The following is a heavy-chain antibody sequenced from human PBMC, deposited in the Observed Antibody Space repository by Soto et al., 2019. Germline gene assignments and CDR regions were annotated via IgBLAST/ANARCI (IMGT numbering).Heavy chain of an antibody. J-gene: IGHJ4*02. CDR2: ISSSSSYI. V-gene: IGHV3-21*01. CDR1: GFTFSSYS. D-gene: IGHD3-10*01. CDR3: ARALESYRVSRGSYYFDY. Sequence: PGGSLRLSCAASGFTFSSYSMNWVRQAPGKGLEWVSSISSSSSYIYYADSVKGRFTISRDNAKNSLYLQMNSLRAEDTAVYYCARALESYRVSRGSYYFDYWGQGTLVTVSS.